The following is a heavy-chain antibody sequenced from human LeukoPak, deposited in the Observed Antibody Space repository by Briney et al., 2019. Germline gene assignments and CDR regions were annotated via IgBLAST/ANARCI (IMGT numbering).Heavy chain of an antibody. Sequence: GGSLRLSCAASGFTFSSYGMHWVRQAPGKGLEWVAVISYDGSNKYYADSVKGRFTISRDNSKNTLYLQMNSLRAEDTAVYYCAKTGSKSGDRNPDFDYWGQGTLVTVSS. CDR1: GFTFSSYG. J-gene: IGHJ4*02. V-gene: IGHV3-30*18. CDR2: ISYDGSNK. D-gene: IGHD1-26*01. CDR3: AKTGSKSGDRNPDFDY.